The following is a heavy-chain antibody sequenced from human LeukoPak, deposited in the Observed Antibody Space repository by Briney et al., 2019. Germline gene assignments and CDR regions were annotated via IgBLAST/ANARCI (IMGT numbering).Heavy chain of an antibody. CDR1: GGSISSYY. CDR3: ARDGFRSYDILTGYYNVYWYFDL. J-gene: IGHJ2*01. Sequence: SETLSLTCTVSGGSISSYYWSWIRQPAGKGLEWIGRIYTSGSTNHNPSLKGRVTMSVDTSKNQFSLKLSSVTAADTAVYYCARDGFRSYDILTGYYNVYWYFDLWGRGTQVTVS. V-gene: IGHV4-4*07. CDR2: IYTSGST. D-gene: IGHD3-9*01.